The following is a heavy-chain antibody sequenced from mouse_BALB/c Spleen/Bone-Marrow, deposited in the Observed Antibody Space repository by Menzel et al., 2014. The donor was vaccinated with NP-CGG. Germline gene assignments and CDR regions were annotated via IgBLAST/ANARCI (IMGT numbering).Heavy chain of an antibody. V-gene: IGHV3-1*02. CDR1: GYSITSGYS. CDR2: INYSGST. J-gene: IGHJ2*01. Sequence: EVQLQESGPDLVKPSQSLSLTCTVTGYSITSGYSWHWIQQFPGNKLEWMGYINYSGSTNYNPSLKSRISITRDTSKNQFFQRLNSMTPEATTTYYCGRDDNYDYFDYWGQGTPLTVSS. CDR3: GRDDNYDYFDY. D-gene: IGHD2-12*01.